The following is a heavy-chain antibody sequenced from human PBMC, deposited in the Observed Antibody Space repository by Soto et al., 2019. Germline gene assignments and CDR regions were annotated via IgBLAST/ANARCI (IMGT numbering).Heavy chain of an antibody. CDR2: IYYSGST. CDR3: AREGQYSSGWSY. Sequence: QVQLQESGPGLVKPSETLSLTCTVSGGSISSYYWSWIRQPPGKGLEWIGYIYYSGSTNYNPSLKSRVTMSVDTSKNQFSLKLSSVTAADTAVYYCAREGQYSSGWSYWGQGTLVTVSS. CDR1: GGSISSYY. D-gene: IGHD6-19*01. J-gene: IGHJ4*02. V-gene: IGHV4-59*01.